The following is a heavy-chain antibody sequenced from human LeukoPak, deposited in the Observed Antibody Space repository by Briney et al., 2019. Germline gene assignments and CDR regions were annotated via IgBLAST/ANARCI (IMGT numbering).Heavy chain of an antibody. CDR2: ISGSGGST. CDR3: AKVGSYDFWSGYDY. D-gene: IGHD3-3*01. J-gene: IGHJ4*01. V-gene: IGHV3-23*01. Sequence: GGSLRLSCAASGFTFSSYAMSWVRQAPGKGLEWVSAISGSGGSTYYADSVKGRFTISRDNSKNTLYLQMNSLRAEDTAVYYCAKVGSYDFWSGYDYWGHGTLVTVSS. CDR1: GFTFSSYA.